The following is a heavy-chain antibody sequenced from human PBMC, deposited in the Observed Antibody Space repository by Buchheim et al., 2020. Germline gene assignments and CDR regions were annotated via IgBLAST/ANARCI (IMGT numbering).Heavy chain of an antibody. CDR2: ISSSGTYT. Sequence: QVQVMESGGGLVKPGGSLRLSCAASGFTFSDYYMSWIRQAPGKGLEWVSYISSSGTYTNYADSVKTRFTISRDNAKNSLYLQMTRLRAEDTAVYYCARDPGYYDSGAYYYGLDVWGQGTT. D-gene: IGHD3-10*01. V-gene: IGHV3-11*06. CDR1: GFTFSDYY. J-gene: IGHJ6*02. CDR3: ARDPGYYDSGAYYYGLDV.